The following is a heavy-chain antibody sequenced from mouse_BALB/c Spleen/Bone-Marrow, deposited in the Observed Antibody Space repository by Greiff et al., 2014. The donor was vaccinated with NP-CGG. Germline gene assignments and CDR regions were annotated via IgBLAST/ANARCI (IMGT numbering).Heavy chain of an antibody. CDR2: INPGGGGT. CDR1: GHAFTNYL. J-gene: IGHJ4*01. CDR3: ARRNRDYYAMDY. V-gene: IGHV1-54*01. Sequence: VQLQQSGAELVRPGTSVKVSCKASGHAFTNYLLEWVKQRPGQGLEWIGVINPGGGGTKYNEKFKGKATLTVDKSSSTAYMQLSSLTSDDSAVYFCARRNRDYYAMDYWGQGTSVIVSS.